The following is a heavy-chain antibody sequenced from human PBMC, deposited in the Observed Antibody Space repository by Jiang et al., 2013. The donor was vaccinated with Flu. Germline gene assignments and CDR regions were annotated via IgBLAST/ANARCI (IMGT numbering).Heavy chain of an antibody. V-gene: IGHV3-66*01. CDR1: GFTVSSND. D-gene: IGHD2-21*01. Sequence: PGGSLRLSCAASGFTVSSNDMSWVRQAPGKGLEWVSVIYNSYTTSYADSVKGRFTISRDNSKNTLYLQMNSLRVEDTAVYYCARDWGGPWGQGALVTVSS. CDR3: ARDWGGP. CDR2: IYNSYTT. J-gene: IGHJ5*02.